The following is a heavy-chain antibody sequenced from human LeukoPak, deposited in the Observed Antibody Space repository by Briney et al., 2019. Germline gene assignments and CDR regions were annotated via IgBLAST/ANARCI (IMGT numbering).Heavy chain of an antibody. CDR2: INHSGST. V-gene: IGHV4-34*01. CDR1: GGSFSGYY. J-gene: IGHJ5*02. CDR3: ARGQVRRNWFDP. Sequence: SETLSLTCAVYGGSFSGYYWSWIRQPPGKGLEWIGEINHSGSTNYNPSLKSRVTISVDTSKNQFSLKLSSVTAADTAVYYFARGQVRRNWFDPWGQGTLVTVSS.